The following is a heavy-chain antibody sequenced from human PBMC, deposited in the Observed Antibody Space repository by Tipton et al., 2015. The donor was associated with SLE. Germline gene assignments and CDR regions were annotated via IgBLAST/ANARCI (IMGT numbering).Heavy chain of an antibody. CDR1: GYTFTDYY. Sequence: QLVQSGPEVKKPGASVKVSCKTSGYTFTDYYIHWVRQAPGQGLEWMGWINPYNGVKNYAQTFQGRVTMTRDSSLSTAYMELSRLPSDDTAVYYCARKQPPDYWGQGALVTVSS. CDR3: ARKQPPDY. CDR2: INPYNGVK. V-gene: IGHV1-2*02. J-gene: IGHJ4*02. D-gene: IGHD5-18*01.